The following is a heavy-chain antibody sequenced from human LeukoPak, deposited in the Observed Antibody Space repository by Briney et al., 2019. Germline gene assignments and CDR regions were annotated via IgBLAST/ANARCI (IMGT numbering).Heavy chain of an antibody. CDR1: GFTFSSYA. J-gene: IGHJ4*02. Sequence: GGSLRLSCAASGFTFSSYAMHWVRQAPGKGLEWVAVISYDGSNKYYADSVKGRFTISRDTSKNTLSLQMNSLRADDTAIYYCAKAAVYSRNWTPFDDWGQGTLVIVSS. CDR3: AKAAVYSRNWTPFDD. V-gene: IGHV3-30-3*01. D-gene: IGHD6-13*01. CDR2: ISYDGSNK.